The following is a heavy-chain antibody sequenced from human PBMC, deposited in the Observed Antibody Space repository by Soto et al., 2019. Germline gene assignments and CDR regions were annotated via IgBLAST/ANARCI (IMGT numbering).Heavy chain of an antibody. J-gene: IGHJ6*02. V-gene: IGHV3-23*01. Sequence: PGGSLRLSCAASGFTFSSYAMSWVRQAPGKGLEWVSAISGSGGSTYYADSVKGRFTISRDNSKNTLYLQMNSLRAEDTAVYYCAKNVKQLVLLAVSTSMDVWGQGTTVTVSS. D-gene: IGHD6-6*01. CDR3: AKNVKQLVLLAVSTSMDV. CDR1: GFTFSSYA. CDR2: ISGSGGST.